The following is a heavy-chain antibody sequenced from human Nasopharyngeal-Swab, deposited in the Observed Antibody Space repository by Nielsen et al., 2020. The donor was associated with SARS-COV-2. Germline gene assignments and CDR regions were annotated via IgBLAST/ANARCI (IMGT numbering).Heavy chain of an antibody. CDR2: MNPNSGNT. D-gene: IGHD3-3*01. CDR1: GYTFTTYD. V-gene: IGHV1-8*01. Sequence: ASVKVSCKASGYTFTTYDFNWVRQATGQGLEWMGWMNPNSGNTGYAQKFQGRVTMTRNTSIRTAYMELSSLRSEDTAVYYCAREILRFLEWLLPDAFDIWGQGTMVTVSS. CDR3: AREILRFLEWLLPDAFDI. J-gene: IGHJ3*02.